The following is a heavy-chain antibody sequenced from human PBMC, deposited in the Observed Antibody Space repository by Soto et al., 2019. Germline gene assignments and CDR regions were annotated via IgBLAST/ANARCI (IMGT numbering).Heavy chain of an antibody. V-gene: IGHV4-38-2*01. Sequence: SLTCDVSVYAVSSGFYRAWIRQPPGKRLEWIGNIYFTGTTSYNPSLKTRVTMSVDTSKNQFSLRLSSVTAADTAVFYCARVRRIGMSGSPGDSWGQGTQVTVSS. CDR1: VYAVSSGFY. CDR2: IYFTGTT. J-gene: IGHJ4*02. CDR3: ARVRRIGMSGSPGDS. D-gene: IGHD3-10*01.